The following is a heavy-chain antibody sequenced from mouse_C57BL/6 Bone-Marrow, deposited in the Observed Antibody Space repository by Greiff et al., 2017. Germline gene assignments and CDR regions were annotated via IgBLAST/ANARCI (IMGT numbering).Heavy chain of an antibody. Sequence: EVKLQESGGDLVKPGGSLKLSCAASGFTFSSYGMSWVRQTPDKRLEWVATISSGGSYTYYPDSVKGRFTISRDNAKNTLYLQMSSLKSEDTAMYYCASMITTGYYYAMDYWGQGTSVTVSS. D-gene: IGHD2-4*01. CDR3: ASMITTGYYYAMDY. CDR1: GFTFSSYG. V-gene: IGHV5-6*01. CDR2: ISSGGSYT. J-gene: IGHJ4*01.